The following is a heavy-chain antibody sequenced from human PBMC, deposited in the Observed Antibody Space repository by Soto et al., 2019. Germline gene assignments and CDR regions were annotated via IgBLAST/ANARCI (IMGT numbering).Heavy chain of an antibody. CDR3: ARDDSGSAYFDY. D-gene: IGHD5-12*01. Sequence: GESLKISCKGSGYSFTSYWISWVRQMPGKGLEWMGRIDPSDSYTNYSPSFQGHVTISADKSISTAYLQWSSLKASDTAMYYCARDDSGSAYFDYWGQGTPVTVSS. J-gene: IGHJ4*02. CDR1: GYSFTSYW. V-gene: IGHV5-10-1*01. CDR2: IDPSDSYT.